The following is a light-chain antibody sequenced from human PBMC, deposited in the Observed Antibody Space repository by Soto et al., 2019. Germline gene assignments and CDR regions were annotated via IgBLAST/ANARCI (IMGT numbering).Light chain of an antibody. CDR3: QQYISMGYT. J-gene: IGKJ2*01. CDR1: QSLISW. V-gene: IGKV1-5*01. Sequence: DIQMTQSPSTLSASVGDRVTITCRASQSLISWMAWYQQKPGKAPKLLIYDASNLESGVPSRFSGSGSGTEFTLTISSLQPDDSATYYCQQYISMGYTFGQGTKLEIK. CDR2: DAS.